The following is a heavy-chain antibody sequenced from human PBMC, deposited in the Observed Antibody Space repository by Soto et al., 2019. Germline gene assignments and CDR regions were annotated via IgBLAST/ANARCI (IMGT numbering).Heavy chain of an antibody. CDR2: ISYDGSNK. Sequence: GGSLRLSCAASGFTFGSYAMHWVRQAPGEGPEWVAVISYDGSNKYYADSVKGRFTISRDNSKNTLYLQMNSLRAEGTAVYYCAREEYSSGWSRADYWGQGTLVTVSS. D-gene: IGHD6-19*01. V-gene: IGHV3-30-3*01. CDR3: AREEYSSGWSRADY. J-gene: IGHJ4*02. CDR1: GFTFGSYA.